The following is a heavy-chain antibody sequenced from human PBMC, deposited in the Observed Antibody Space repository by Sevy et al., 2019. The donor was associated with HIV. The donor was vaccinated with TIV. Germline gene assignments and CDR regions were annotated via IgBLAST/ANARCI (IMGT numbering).Heavy chain of an antibody. CDR1: GGSVSSGSYY. Sequence: SETLSLTCTVSGGSVSSGSYYWSWIRQPPGKGLEWMGYINYSGSTNYNPSLKSRVTISVATSKNQFSLKLSSVTAADTAVYYCARTYYYDSSGYYYLAYWGQGTLVTVSS. J-gene: IGHJ4*02. CDR3: ARTYYYDSSGYYYLAY. D-gene: IGHD3-22*01. V-gene: IGHV4-61*01. CDR2: INYSGST.